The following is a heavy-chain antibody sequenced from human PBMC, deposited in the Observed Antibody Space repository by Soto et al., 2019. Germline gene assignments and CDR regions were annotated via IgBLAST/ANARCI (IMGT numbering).Heavy chain of an antibody. CDR3: APGDCSGGSCYSYPFDY. J-gene: IGHJ4*02. D-gene: IGHD2-15*01. V-gene: IGHV3-33*01. Sequence: PGGSLRLSCAASGFTFSSYGMHWVRQAPGKGLEWVAVIWYDGSNKYYADSVKGRFTISRDNSKNTLYLQMNSLRAEDTAVYYCAPGDCSGGSCYSYPFDYWGQGTLVTVSS. CDR2: IWYDGSNK. CDR1: GFTFSSYG.